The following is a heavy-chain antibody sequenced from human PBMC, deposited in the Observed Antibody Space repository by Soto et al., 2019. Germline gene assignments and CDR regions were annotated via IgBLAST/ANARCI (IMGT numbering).Heavy chain of an antibody. CDR3: ARGVETAMVTTHYYYGMDV. CDR2: MNPNSGNT. Sequence: QVQLVQSGAEVKKPGASVKVSCKASGYTFTSYDINWVRQATGQGLEWMGWMNPNSGNTGYAQQFQGRVTMTRNTSRSTAYMELSSLRSEDTAVYYCARGVETAMVTTHYYYGMDVWGQGTTGTVAS. V-gene: IGHV1-8*01. J-gene: IGHJ6*02. D-gene: IGHD5-18*01. CDR1: GYTFTSYD.